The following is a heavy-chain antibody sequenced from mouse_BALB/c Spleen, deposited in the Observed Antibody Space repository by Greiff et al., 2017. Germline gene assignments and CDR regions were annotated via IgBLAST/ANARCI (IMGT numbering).Heavy chain of an antibody. J-gene: IGHJ1*01. CDR3: ARETTVVARYWYFDV. V-gene: IGHV2-6-4*01. CDR2: IWGGGST. D-gene: IGHD1-1*01. Sequence: VKLMESGPGLVAPSQSLSITCTVSGFSLSRYSVHWVRQPPGKGLEWLGMIWGGGSTDYNSALKSRLSISKDNSKSQVFLKMNSLQTDDTAMYYCARETTVVARYWYFDVWGAGTTVTVSS. CDR1: GFSLSRYS.